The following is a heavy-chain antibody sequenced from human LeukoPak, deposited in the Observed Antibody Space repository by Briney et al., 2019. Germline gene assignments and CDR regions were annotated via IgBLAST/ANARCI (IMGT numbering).Heavy chain of an antibody. J-gene: IGHJ4*02. V-gene: IGHV4-59*01. CDR2: ISSSGST. CDR1: GGSISSYF. D-gene: IGHD3-22*01. Sequence: SETLPLTCTVSGGSISSYFWNWIRQPPGKGLEWIGYISSSGSTNSNPSLKSRVTISVDTSKNQFSLNLNSVTAADTAVYYCARGGMSTYYDSGGFYSYWGQGTLVTVSS. CDR3: ARGGMSTYYDSGGFYSY.